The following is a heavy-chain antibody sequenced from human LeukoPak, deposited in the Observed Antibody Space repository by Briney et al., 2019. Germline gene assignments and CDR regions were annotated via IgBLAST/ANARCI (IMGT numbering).Heavy chain of an antibody. CDR2: INHSGST. V-gene: IGHV4-34*01. Sequence: PSETLSLTCAVYGGSFSGYYWSWIRQPPGKGLEWIGEINHSGSTNYNPSLKSRVTISVDTSKNQFSLQLSSVTAADTAVYYCARSRRMVQGYFDYWGQGTLVTASS. J-gene: IGHJ4*02. CDR3: ARSRRMVQGYFDY. CDR1: GGSFSGYY. D-gene: IGHD3-10*01.